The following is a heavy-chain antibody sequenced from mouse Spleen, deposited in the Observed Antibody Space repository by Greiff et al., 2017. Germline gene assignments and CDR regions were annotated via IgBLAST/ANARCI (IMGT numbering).Heavy chain of an antibody. D-gene: IGHD4-1*01. CDR3: AKLTGTSYWYFDV. CDR2: ISSGSSTI. V-gene: IGHV5-17*01. CDR1: GFTFSDYG. Sequence: EVQRVESGGGLVKPGGSLKLSCAASGFTFSDYGMHWVRQAPEKGLEWVAYISSGSSTIYYADTVKGRFTISRDNAKNTLFLQMTSLRSEDTAMYYCAKLTGTSYWYFDVWGAGTTVTVSS. J-gene: IGHJ1*01.